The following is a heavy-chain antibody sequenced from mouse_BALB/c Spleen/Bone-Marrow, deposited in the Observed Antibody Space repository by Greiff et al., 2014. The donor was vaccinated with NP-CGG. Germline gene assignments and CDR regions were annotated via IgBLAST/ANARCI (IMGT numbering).Heavy chain of an antibody. CDR2: INPYNGDT. V-gene: IGHV1-20*02. CDR1: GYSFTGYF. Sequence: EVKLMESGPELVKPGASVKISCKASGYSFTGYFMNWVMQRPGKSLEWIGRINPYNGDTFYNQKFKGKATLTVDKSSSTAIMKLRSLASEDSAVYYCARDTTDWYFDVWGAGTTVTVSS. J-gene: IGHJ1*01. D-gene: IGHD1-1*01. CDR3: ARDTTDWYFDV.